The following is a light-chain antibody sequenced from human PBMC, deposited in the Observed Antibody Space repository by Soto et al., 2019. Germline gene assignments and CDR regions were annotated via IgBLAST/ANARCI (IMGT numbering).Light chain of an antibody. J-gene: IGKJ4*01. V-gene: IGKV3-15*01. Sequence: DIVMTQSPATLSLSPGDRATLSCRASPSAGTFLAWSQQKPGQAPRLLMYDLSTRAAGVPARFSGSGSGTEYTLTISGLQYDDVAVYYCQQYKHVPPFTFGGATKVEMK. CDR2: DLS. CDR3: QQYKHVPPFT. CDR1: PSAGTF.